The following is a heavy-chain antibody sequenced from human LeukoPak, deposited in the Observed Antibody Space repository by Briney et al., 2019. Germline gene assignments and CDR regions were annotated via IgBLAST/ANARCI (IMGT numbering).Heavy chain of an antibody. CDR3: ARTTNWFDP. V-gene: IGHV5-51*01. CDR1: GYSFTSYW. Sequence: PGESLKISCKGSGYSFTSYWTGWVRQMPGKGLEWMGVIYPGDSDTRYSPSFQGQVTMSADKSISAAYLQWSSLKASDTAMYYCARTTNWFDPWGQGTLVTVSS. J-gene: IGHJ5*02. CDR2: IYPGDSDT. D-gene: IGHD1-1*01.